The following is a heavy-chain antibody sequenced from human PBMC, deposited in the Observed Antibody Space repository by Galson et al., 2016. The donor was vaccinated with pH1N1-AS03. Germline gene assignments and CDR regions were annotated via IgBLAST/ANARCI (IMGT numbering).Heavy chain of an antibody. D-gene: IGHD3-10*01. CDR1: GFIFSKFQ. V-gene: IGHV3-23*01. CDR2: YGGSDEKT. J-gene: IGHJ4*02. CDR3: TTVAGTYYNGAY. Sequence: SLRLSCAASGFIFSKFQMSWVRQAPGKGLEWVSTYGGSDEKTYYADAVKGRFTIYKDSSKNTLYLQMNTLRAEDTALYYCTTVAGTYYNGAYWGQGSLVTVSS.